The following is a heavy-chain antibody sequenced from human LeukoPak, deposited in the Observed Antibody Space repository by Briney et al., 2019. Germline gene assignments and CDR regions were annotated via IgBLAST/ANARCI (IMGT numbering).Heavy chain of an antibody. V-gene: IGHV3-30-3*01. J-gene: IGHJ4*02. CDR1: GFTFSNHA. D-gene: IGHD3-10*01. Sequence: GGSLRLSCAASGFTFSNHAMHWVRQAPGKGLEWVAATSYDGTDKYYADSVKGRFTVSRDNSKNTLYLQMNSLKPEDTALYYCARDRSYSFDYWGQGTLVTVSS. CDR2: TSYDGTDK. CDR3: ARDRSYSFDY.